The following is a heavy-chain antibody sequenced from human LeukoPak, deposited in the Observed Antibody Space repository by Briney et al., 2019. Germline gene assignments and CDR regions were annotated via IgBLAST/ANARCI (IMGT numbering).Heavy chain of an antibody. J-gene: IGHJ4*02. CDR3: AREVPSNFLYYFDY. CDR2: IKQDGSEK. CDR1: GFTFSSYW. Sequence: GGSLRLSCAASGFTFSSYWMSWVRQAPGKGLEWVANIKQDGSEKYYVDSVKGRFTISGDNAKNSLYLQMNSLRAEDTAVYYCAREVPSNFLYYFDYWGQGTLVTVSS. V-gene: IGHV3-7*01. D-gene: IGHD3-3*01.